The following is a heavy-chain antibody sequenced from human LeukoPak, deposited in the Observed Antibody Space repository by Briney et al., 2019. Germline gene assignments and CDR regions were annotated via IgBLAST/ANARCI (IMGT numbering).Heavy chain of an antibody. V-gene: IGHV4-38-2*01. CDR3: ARRGPYYDLWSGYYTDAFDI. Sequence: SETLSLTCAVSGYSISSGYYWGWIRQPPGKGLEWIGSIYHSGSTYYNPSLKSRVTISVDTSKNQFSLKLSSVTAADTAVYYCARRGPYYDLWSGYYTDAFDIWGQGTMVTVSS. D-gene: IGHD3-3*01. J-gene: IGHJ3*02. CDR1: GYSISSGYY. CDR2: IYHSGST.